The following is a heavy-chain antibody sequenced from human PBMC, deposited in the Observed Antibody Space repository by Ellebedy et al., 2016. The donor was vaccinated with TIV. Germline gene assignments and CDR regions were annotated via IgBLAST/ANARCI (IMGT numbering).Heavy chain of an antibody. J-gene: IGHJ5*02. Sequence: PGGSLRLSCAASGFIFSDSAMTSVRQAPGKGLEWVSGISWNSGSIGYADSVKGRFTISRDNAKNSLYLQMNSLRAEDTAVYYCARASRSRGIVVMANCFDPWGQGTLVTVSS. D-gene: IGHD2-15*01. V-gene: IGHV3-9*01. CDR1: GFIFSDSA. CDR3: ARASRSRGIVVMANCFDP. CDR2: ISWNSGSI.